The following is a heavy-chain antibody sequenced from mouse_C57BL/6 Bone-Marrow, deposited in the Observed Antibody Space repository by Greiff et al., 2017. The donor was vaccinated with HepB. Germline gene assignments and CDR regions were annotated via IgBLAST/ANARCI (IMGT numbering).Heavy chain of an antibody. CDR3: ARGTVERSYYFDY. V-gene: IGHV5-16*01. J-gene: IGHJ2*01. D-gene: IGHD1-1*01. CDR1: GFTFSDYY. Sequence: EVNVVESEGGLVQPGSSMTLSCTASGFTFSDYYMAWVRQVPEKGLEWVANINYDGSSTYYLDSLKSRFIISRDNAKNILYLQMSSLKSEDTATYYCARGTVERSYYFDYWGQGTTLTVSS. CDR2: INYDGSST.